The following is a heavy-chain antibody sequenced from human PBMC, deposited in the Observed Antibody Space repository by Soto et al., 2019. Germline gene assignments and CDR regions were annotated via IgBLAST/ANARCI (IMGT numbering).Heavy chain of an antibody. Sequence: QVQLVQSGAEVKKPGASVKVSYKASGDTFTDYYIHWVRQAPGQGLEWMGTVNPSGGHTTYAQHFMGRRSMTKDTSTSKLNMERTSLTSMATAVYYCARGGHVVVVTAALDYWGQGTLVTVSS. J-gene: IGHJ4*02. CDR3: ARGGHVVVVTAALDY. D-gene: IGHD2-21*02. CDR2: VNPSGGHT. V-gene: IGHV1-46*01. CDR1: GDTFTDYY.